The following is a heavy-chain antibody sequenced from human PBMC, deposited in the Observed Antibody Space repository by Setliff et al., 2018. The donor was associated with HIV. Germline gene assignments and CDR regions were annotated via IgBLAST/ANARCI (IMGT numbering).Heavy chain of an antibody. CDR3: ARVPYSDSYFDY. V-gene: IGHV3-7*03. D-gene: IGHD4-17*01. CDR2: IKQDGSEK. Sequence: VASVKVSCAASGFTFSSCWMSWVRQAPGKGLEWVANIKQDGSEKYYVDSVKGRFTISRDNAKNSLFLQMNSLRAEDTAVYYCARVPYSDSYFDYWGQGSLVTVSS. J-gene: IGHJ4*02. CDR1: GFTFSSCW.